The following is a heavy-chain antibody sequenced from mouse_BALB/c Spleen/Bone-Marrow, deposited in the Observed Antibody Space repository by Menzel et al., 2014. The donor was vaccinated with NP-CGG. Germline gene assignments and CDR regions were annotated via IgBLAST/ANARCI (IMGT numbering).Heavy chain of an antibody. Sequence: VKLVESGPGLVAPSQSLSITCTVSGFLLTGYGVNWVRQPPGKGLGWLGMIWGDGSTDYNSALKSRLSISKDNSKSQVFLKMNSLQTDDTARYYCARDRGYDGDAMDYWGQGTSVTVSS. CDR2: IWGDGST. J-gene: IGHJ4*01. CDR1: GFLLTGYG. D-gene: IGHD2-2*01. CDR3: ARDRGYDGDAMDY. V-gene: IGHV2-6-7*01.